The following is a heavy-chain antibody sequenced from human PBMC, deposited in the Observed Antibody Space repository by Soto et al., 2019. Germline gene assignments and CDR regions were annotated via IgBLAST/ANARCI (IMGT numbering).Heavy chain of an antibody. CDR2: RDYSGRT. J-gene: IGHJ4*02. CDR1: GGSISSSSYY. D-gene: IGHD6-13*01. V-gene: IGHV4-39*01. Sequence: QLQLQESGPGLVKPSETLSLTCTVSGGSISSSSYYWGWIRQPPGKGLEWIGSRDYSGRTYYNPSLKSRATLSVDTPKNQFPLRLSSVTAADTAVYYCARMGERAAAGYWGQGTLVTVSS. CDR3: ARMGERAAAGY.